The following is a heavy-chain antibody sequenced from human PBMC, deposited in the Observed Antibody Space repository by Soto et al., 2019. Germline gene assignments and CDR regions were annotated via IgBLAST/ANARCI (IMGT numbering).Heavy chain of an antibody. D-gene: IGHD1-1*01. V-gene: IGHV1-18*01. CDR1: GYTFTSYG. CDR3: ARHNSQWPNWFDP. CDR2: ISGYDGNT. J-gene: IGHJ5*02. Sequence: VQLVQSGAEAKKPGASVKVSCKASGYTFTSYGISWVRQAPGQGLEWVGWISGYDGNTDYAHKFRGRVTMTTDTPTNTAYMDLRSLTADDTAVYYCARHNSQWPNWFDPWGQGTPVTVSS.